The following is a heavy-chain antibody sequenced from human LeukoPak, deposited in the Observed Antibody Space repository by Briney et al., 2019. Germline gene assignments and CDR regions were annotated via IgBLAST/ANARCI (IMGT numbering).Heavy chain of an antibody. V-gene: IGHV3-30-3*01. CDR3: ARSARIVVVAATWAY. Sequence: GGSLRLSCAASGFTFSSYAMHWVRQAPGKGLEWVAVISYDGSNKYYADSVKGRSTISRDNSKNTLYLQVNSLRAEDTAVYYCARSARIVVVAATWAYWGQGTLVTVSS. CDR2: ISYDGSNK. D-gene: IGHD2-15*01. CDR1: GFTFSSYA. J-gene: IGHJ4*02.